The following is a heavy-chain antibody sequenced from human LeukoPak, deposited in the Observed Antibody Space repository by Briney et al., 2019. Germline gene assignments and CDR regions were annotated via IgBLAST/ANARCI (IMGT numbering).Heavy chain of an antibody. J-gene: IGHJ6*03. CDR1: GYTFTSYG. D-gene: IGHD6-13*01. CDR2: ISAYNGNT. CDR3: ARGRGSSSWQQYYYYYYYMDV. Sequence: ASVKVSCKASGYTFTSYGISWVRQAPGQGREWMGWISAYNGNTNYAQKLQGRVTMTTDTSTSTAYMELRSLRSDDTAVYYCARGRGSSSWQQYYYYYYYMDVWGKGTTVTVSS. V-gene: IGHV1-18*01.